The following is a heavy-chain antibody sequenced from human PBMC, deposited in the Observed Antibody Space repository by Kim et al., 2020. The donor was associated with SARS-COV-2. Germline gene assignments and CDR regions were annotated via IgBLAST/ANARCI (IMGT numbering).Heavy chain of an antibody. CDR1: GYTFTSYY. V-gene: IGHV1-46*01. D-gene: IGHD4-17*01. J-gene: IGHJ4*02. Sequence: ASVKVSCKASGYTFTSYYIHWVRQAPGQGLEWMGIINPSGGTTSYAQKFQGRVTMTRDTSTSTVYMELSSLRSEDTAVYYRARVTNDYGDYNFDYWGQGTLITVSS. CDR3: ARVTNDYGDYNFDY. CDR2: INPSGGTT.